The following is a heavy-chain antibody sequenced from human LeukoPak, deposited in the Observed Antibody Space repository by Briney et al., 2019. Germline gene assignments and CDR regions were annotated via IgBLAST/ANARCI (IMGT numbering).Heavy chain of an antibody. D-gene: IGHD3-9*01. CDR3: AKVSESNYDILTGYYTPYYFDY. Sequence: GGSLRLSCAASGFTFSSYAMSWVRQAPGKGLEWVSTFSGSGGSTHYADSVKGRFTISRDNSKNTLYLQMNSLRADDTAVYYCAKVSESNYDILTGYYTPYYFDYWGQGTLVTVSS. J-gene: IGHJ4*02. CDR1: GFTFSSYA. V-gene: IGHV3-23*01. CDR2: FSGSGGST.